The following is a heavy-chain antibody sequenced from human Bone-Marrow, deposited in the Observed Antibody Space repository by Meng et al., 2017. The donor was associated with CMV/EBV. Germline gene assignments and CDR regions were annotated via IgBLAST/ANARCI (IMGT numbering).Heavy chain of an antibody. Sequence: ASVKVSCKASGYTFTGYYMHWVRQAPGQGLEWMGWINPNSGGTNYAQKFQGRVNMTRDTSISTAYMELSRLRSDDTAVYYCARGPSIAVAGGTSKSSRYYYGRDVWGQGTTVTVSS. CDR2: INPNSGGT. D-gene: IGHD6-19*01. CDR1: GYTFTGYY. CDR3: ARGPSIAVAGGTSKSSRYYYGRDV. V-gene: IGHV1-2*02. J-gene: IGHJ6*02.